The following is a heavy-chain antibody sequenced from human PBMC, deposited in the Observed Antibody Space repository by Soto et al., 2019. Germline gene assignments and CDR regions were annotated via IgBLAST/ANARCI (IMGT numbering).Heavy chain of an antibody. J-gene: IGHJ6*03. V-gene: IGHV3-7*01. Sequence: EVQLVESGGGLVQPGGSLRLSCAASGFTFSSYWMSWVRQAPGKGLEWVANIKQDGSEKYYVDSVKGRFTISRDNAKNLLYLQMNSLRAEDTAVYYCARDGVVTPKYYYYYMDVWGKGTTVTVSS. CDR1: GFTFSSYW. D-gene: IGHD2-21*02. CDR3: ARDGVVTPKYYYYYMDV. CDR2: IKQDGSEK.